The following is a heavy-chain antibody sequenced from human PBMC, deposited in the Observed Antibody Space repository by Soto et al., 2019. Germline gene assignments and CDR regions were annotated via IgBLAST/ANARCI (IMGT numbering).Heavy chain of an antibody. CDR2: IYYSGST. D-gene: IGHD3-22*01. CDR1: GGSISSYY. CDR3: ARLPSNYDDMAFDI. J-gene: IGHJ3*02. Sequence: ETLSLTCTVSGGSISSYYWSWIRQPPGKGLEWIGYIYYSGSTNYNPSLKSRVTISVDTSKNQFSLKLSSVTAADTAVYYCARLPSNYDDMAFDIWGQGTMVTVSS. V-gene: IGHV4-59*01.